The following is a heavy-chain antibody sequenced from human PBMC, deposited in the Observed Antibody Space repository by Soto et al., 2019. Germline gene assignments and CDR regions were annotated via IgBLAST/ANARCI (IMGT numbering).Heavy chain of an antibody. J-gene: IGHJ4*02. CDR2: ISAGNGNT. CDR3: ARKLYGDYTFFDY. CDR1: GYTFTSYA. Sequence: GASVKVSCKASGYTFTSYAMHWVRQAPGQRLQWMGWISAGNGNTKYSQKFQGRVTITRDTSASTTYMELSSLKSEDTAVYYCARKLYGDYTFFDYWGQGTLVTVS. V-gene: IGHV1-3*01. D-gene: IGHD4-17*01.